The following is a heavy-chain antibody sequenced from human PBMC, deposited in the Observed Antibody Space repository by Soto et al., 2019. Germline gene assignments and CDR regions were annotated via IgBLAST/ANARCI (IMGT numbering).Heavy chain of an antibody. CDR3: ARQDGDYVVDY. V-gene: IGHV5-51*01. D-gene: IGHD4-17*01. J-gene: IGHJ4*02. CDR2: IYPGDSDT. CDR1: GYSFTSYW. Sequence: GESLKISCKGSGYSFTSYWIGWVRQMPGKGLEWMGIIYPGDSDTRYSPSLQGQVTISADRSITTAYLQWSSLEASDTAMYYCARQDGDYVVDYWGPGTLVTVSS.